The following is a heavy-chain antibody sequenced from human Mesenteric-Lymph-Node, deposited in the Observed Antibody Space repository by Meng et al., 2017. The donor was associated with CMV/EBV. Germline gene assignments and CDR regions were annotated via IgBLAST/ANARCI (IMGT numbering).Heavy chain of an antibody. J-gene: IGHJ4*03. Sequence: GESLKISCAASGFTFSSYAMRWVRQAPGKGLEWVSVIYSGGSSTYYADSVKGRFTISRDNSKNTLYLQMNSLRAEDTAVYYCARGDLMGLQGYYFDYWGQGTLVTVSS. CDR3: ARGDLMGLQGYYFDY. CDR2: IYSGGSST. V-gene: IGHV3-23*03. D-gene: IGHD2-8*01. CDR1: GFTFSSYA.